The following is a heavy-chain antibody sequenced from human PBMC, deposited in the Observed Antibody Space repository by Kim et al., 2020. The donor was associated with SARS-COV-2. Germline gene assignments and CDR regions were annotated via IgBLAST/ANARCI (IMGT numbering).Heavy chain of an antibody. Sequence: ASVKVSCKASGYTFTSYAMHWVRQAPGQRLEWMGWINAGNGNTKYSQKFQGRVTITRDTSASTAYMELSSLRSEDTAVYYCARFSVPSRSGRQFDPWGQGTLVTVSS. CDR1: GYTFTSYA. CDR3: ARFSVPSRSGRQFDP. D-gene: IGHD3-10*01. J-gene: IGHJ5*02. CDR2: INAGNGNT. V-gene: IGHV1-3*01.